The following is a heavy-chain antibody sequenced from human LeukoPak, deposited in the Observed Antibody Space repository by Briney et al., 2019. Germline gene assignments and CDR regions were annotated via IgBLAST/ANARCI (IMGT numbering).Heavy chain of an antibody. V-gene: IGHV3-74*01. D-gene: IGHD4-17*01. Sequence: GGSLRLSCAASGFTFSSYWMHWVRQAPGKGLVWVSRINSDGSSTSYADSVKGRFTISRDNSKNTLYLQMGSLRAEDMAVYYCARVGYGDYDYWGQGTLVTVSS. CDR3: ARVGYGDYDY. CDR2: INSDGSST. CDR1: GFTFSSYW. J-gene: IGHJ4*02.